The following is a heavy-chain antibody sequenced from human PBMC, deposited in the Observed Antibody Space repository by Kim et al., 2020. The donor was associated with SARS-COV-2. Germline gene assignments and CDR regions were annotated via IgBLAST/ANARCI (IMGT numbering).Heavy chain of an antibody. Sequence: GGSLRLSCAASGIPFSSNAMSWVRQAPGKGLEWVAAISGSGDSTKYADSVKGRFTVSRDNSKNTLYLQMNSLRAEDTALYYCTKEIAVLGTWVYWGQGTLVTVSS. CDR1: GIPFSSNA. J-gene: IGHJ4*02. D-gene: IGHD6-13*01. V-gene: IGHV3-23*01. CDR2: ISGSGDST. CDR3: TKEIAVLGTWVY.